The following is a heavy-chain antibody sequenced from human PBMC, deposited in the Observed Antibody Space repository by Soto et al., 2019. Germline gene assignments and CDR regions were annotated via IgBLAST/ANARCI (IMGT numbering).Heavy chain of an antibody. V-gene: IGHV3-30-3*01. CDR3: AKDIEGGGSYYDFWSGYSHYYGMDV. J-gene: IGHJ6*02. D-gene: IGHD3-3*01. Sequence: LRLSCAASGFTFSSYAMHWVRQAPGKGLEWVAVISYDGSNKYYADSVKGRFTISRDNSKNTLYLQMNSLRAEDTAVYYCAKDIEGGGSYYDFWSGYSHYYGMDVWGQGTTVTVSS. CDR2: ISYDGSNK. CDR1: GFTFSSYA.